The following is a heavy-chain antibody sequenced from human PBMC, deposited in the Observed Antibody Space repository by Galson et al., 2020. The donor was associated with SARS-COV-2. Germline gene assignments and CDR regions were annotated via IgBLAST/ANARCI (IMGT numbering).Heavy chain of an antibody. D-gene: IGHD2-2*01. Sequence: SETLSLTCTVSGYSISSGYYWGWIRQPPGTGLEWIGSIYHSGSTYYNPSLKSRVTISVDTSKNQFSLKLSSVTAADTAVYYCARFLPAATPFDYWGQGTLVTVSS. CDR1: GYSISSGYY. V-gene: IGHV4-38-2*02. J-gene: IGHJ4*02. CDR3: ARFLPAATPFDY. CDR2: IYHSGST.